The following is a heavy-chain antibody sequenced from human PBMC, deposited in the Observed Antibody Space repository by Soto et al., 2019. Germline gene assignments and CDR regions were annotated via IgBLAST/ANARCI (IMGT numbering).Heavy chain of an antibody. V-gene: IGHV1-69*13. CDR3: ASNSPTIFGVAPLYYYYYGMDV. Sequence: GASVKVSCKASGGTFSSYAISWVRQAPGQGLEWMGGIIPIFGTANYAQKFQGRVTITADESTSTAYMELSSLRSEDSAVYYCASNSPTIFGVAPLYYYYYGMDVWGQGTTVTVSS. CDR2: IIPIFGTA. D-gene: IGHD3-3*01. J-gene: IGHJ6*02. CDR1: GGTFSSYA.